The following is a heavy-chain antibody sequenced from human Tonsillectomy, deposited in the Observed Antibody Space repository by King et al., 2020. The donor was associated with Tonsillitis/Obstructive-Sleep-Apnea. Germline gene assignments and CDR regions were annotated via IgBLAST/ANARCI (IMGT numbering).Heavy chain of an antibody. CDR1: GYTFTSYG. V-gene: IGHV1-18*01. CDR3: ARVNFDDYYYYYGMDV. J-gene: IGHJ6*02. D-gene: IGHD3-9*01. Sequence: QLVQSGVEVKKPGASVXXSCKTSGYTFTSYGISWVRQAPGQGLEWMGWISTYYGNTNYAQNLQGRVTVTTDTSMSTAYMELRSLRSDDTAVYYCARVNFDDYYYYYGMDVWGQGTTVTVSS. CDR2: ISTYYGNT.